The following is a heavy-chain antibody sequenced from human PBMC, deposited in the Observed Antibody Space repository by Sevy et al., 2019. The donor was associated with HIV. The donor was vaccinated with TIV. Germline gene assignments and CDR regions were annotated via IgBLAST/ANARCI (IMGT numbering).Heavy chain of an antibody. CDR1: GFTFSSYW. CDR3: ARDPPLDYYDSSGPTMGAFDI. V-gene: IGHV3-74*01. CDR2: INSDGSST. D-gene: IGHD3-22*01. Sequence: GGSLRLSCAASGFTFSSYWMHWVRQAPGKGPVWVSRINSDGSSTSYADSVKGRFTISRDNAKNTLYLQMNSLRAEDTAVYYCARDPPLDYYDSSGPTMGAFDIWGQGTMVTVSS. J-gene: IGHJ3*02.